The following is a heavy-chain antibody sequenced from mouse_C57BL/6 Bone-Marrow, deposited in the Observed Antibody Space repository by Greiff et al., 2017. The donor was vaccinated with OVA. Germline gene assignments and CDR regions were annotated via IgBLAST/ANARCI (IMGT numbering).Heavy chain of an antibody. J-gene: IGHJ4*01. CDR3: ARFYDYMDY. V-gene: IGHV1-82*01. CDR1: GYAFSSSW. Sequence: VQLQQSGPELVKPGASVKISCKASGYAFSSSWMNWVKQRPGKGLEWIGRIYPGDGDTNYNGKFKGKATLTADKSSSTAYMQLSSLTSEDSAVYFCARFYDYMDYWGQGTSVTVSS. CDR2: IYPGDGDT. D-gene: IGHD2-4*01.